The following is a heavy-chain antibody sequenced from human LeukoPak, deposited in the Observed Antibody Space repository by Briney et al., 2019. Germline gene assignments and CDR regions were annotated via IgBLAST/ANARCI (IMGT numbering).Heavy chain of an antibody. Sequence: GGSLRLSCAVSGLSVSNIYITWVRQAPGNGLEWVSVFLSGGSTHYADSVKARFSMSRDDSRNIVYLQLNSLRADDTAVYYCAKNKGYCSSTSCPPDYWGQGTLVTVSS. CDR3: AKNKGYCSSTSCPPDY. CDR1: GLSVSNIY. CDR2: FLSGGST. J-gene: IGHJ4*02. V-gene: IGHV3-53*01. D-gene: IGHD2-2*01.